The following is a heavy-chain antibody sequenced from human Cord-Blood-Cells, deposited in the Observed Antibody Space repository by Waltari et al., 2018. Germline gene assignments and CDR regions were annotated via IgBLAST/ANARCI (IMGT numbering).Heavy chain of an antibody. Sequence: VQLVQSGAEVKKPGASVKVSCKASGYTFTSYAMHWVRQAPGQRLEWMGWINAGNGNTKYSQKFQGRVTITRDTSASTAYMELSSLRSEDTAVYYCARGGVGYCSSTSCHRYWYFDLWGRGTLVTVSS. CDR2: INAGNGNT. CDR3: ARGGVGYCSSTSCHRYWYFDL. CDR1: GYTFTSYA. V-gene: IGHV1-3*01. J-gene: IGHJ2*01. D-gene: IGHD2-2*01.